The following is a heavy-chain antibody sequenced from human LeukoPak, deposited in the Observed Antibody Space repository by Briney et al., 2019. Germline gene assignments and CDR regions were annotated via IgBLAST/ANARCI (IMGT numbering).Heavy chain of an antibody. J-gene: IGHJ5*02. CDR1: GFTFSSYA. Sequence: PGGSLRLSCAASGFTFSSYAMSWVRQAPGKGLEWVSAISGSGGSTYYADSVKGRFTISRDNSKNTLYLQVNSLRAEDTAVYYCAKWQQLVRNNWFDPWGQGTLVTVSS. CDR3: AKWQQLVRNNWFDP. CDR2: ISGSGGST. D-gene: IGHD6-13*01. V-gene: IGHV3-23*01.